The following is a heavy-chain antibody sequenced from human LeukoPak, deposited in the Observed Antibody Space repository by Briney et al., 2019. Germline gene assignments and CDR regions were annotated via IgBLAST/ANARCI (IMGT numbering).Heavy chain of an antibody. D-gene: IGHD4/OR15-4a*01. CDR3: ARGMVDYYYYYYMDV. J-gene: IGHJ6*03. CDR2: INSDGSST. CDR1: GLTFSSYW. V-gene: IGHV3-74*01. Sequence: GGSLRLYCAASGLTFSSYWMHWVRQAPGKGLVWVSRINSDGSSTSYADSVKGRFTISRDNAKNTLYLQMNSLRAEDTAVYYCARGMVDYYYYYYMDVWGKGTTVTVAS.